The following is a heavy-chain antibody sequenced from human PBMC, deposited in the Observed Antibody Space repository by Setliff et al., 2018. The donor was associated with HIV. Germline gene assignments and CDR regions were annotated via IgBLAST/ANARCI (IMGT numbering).Heavy chain of an antibody. CDR1: GYIFSSYA. J-gene: IGHJ4*02. Sequence: ASVKVSCKASGYIFSSYAINWVRQAPGQGLEWMGIINPSGGSTSYAQKFQGRVTITTDESMTTVYMELSSLRSEDTAVYYCARVRRGCSGHSCPLENWGQGTLVTVSS. CDR2: INPSGGST. V-gene: IGHV1-46*01. CDR3: ARVRRGCSGHSCPLEN. D-gene: IGHD2-15*01.